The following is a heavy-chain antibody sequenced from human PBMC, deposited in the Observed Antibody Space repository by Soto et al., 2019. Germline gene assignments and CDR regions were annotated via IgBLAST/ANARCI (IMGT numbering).Heavy chain of an antibody. D-gene: IGHD6-19*01. CDR2: ISAYNGNT. CDR1: GYTFTSYG. V-gene: IGHV1-18*01. Sequence: SVKVTCKDSGYTFTSYGICWVRQAPGQGLEYMGWISAYNGNTNYAQKLQGRVTMTTDTSTSTAYMELRSLRSDDTAVYYCARVRDSSGWYEVGWFDPWGQGTLVT. J-gene: IGHJ5*02. CDR3: ARVRDSSGWYEVGWFDP.